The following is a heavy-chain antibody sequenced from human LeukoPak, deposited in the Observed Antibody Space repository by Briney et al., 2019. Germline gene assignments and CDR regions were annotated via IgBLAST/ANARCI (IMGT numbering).Heavy chain of an antibody. CDR1: GYTLTELS. CDR3: ATLADYYDSSGYYNWYFDY. V-gene: IGHV1-24*01. J-gene: IGHJ4*02. CDR2: FDPEDGET. Sequence: ASVKVSCKVSGYTLTELSMHWVRQAPGEGLEWMGGFDPEDGETIYAQKFQGRVTMTEDTSTDTAYMELSSLRSEDTAVYYCATLADYYDSSGYYNWYFDYWGQGTLVTVSS. D-gene: IGHD3-22*01.